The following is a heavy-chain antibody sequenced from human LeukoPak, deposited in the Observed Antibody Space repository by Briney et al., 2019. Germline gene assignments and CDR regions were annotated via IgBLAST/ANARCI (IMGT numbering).Heavy chain of an antibody. D-gene: IGHD3-22*01. V-gene: IGHV3-11*01. CDR2: ISGSGSTI. CDR3: ARGDRYYYDSSGYYY. J-gene: IGHJ4*02. CDR1: GFTFSNYA. Sequence: GGSLRLSCAASGFTFSNYAMSWIRQAPGKGLEWVSYISGSGSTIYYADSVKGRFIISRDNAKNSLYLQMNSLRAEDTAVYYCARGDRYYYDSSGYYYWGQGTLVTVSS.